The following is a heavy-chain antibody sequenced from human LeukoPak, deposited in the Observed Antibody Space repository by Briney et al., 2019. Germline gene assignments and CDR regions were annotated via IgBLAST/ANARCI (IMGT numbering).Heavy chain of an antibody. J-gene: IGHJ3*02. CDR3: ASPPWELLLGAFDI. CDR1: GFTFSSYV. V-gene: IGHV3-23*01. Sequence: GGSLRLSCAASGFTFSSYVMSWVRQAPGKGLEWVSALSSSGATTYYGDSVKGRFTISRDNSKNTLYLQMNSLRAEDTAVYYCASPPWELLLGAFDIWGQGTMVTVSS. D-gene: IGHD1-26*01. CDR2: LSSSGATT.